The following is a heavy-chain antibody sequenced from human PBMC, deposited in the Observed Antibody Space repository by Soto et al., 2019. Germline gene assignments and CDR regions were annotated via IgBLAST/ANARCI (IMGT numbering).Heavy chain of an antibody. D-gene: IGHD3-22*01. CDR3: ARGTYRGYSGYSELDY. CDR1: GYTFTSYA. Sequence: ASVKVSCKASGYTFTSYAMHWVRQAPGQRLEWMGWINAGNGNTKYSQKFQGRVTITRDTSASTAYMELSSLRSEDTAVYYCARGTYRGYSGYSELDYWGQGTLVTVSS. J-gene: IGHJ4*02. V-gene: IGHV1-3*01. CDR2: INAGNGNT.